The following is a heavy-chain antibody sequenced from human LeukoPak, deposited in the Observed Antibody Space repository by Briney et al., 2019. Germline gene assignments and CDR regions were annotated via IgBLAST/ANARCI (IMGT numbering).Heavy chain of an antibody. Sequence: GASVKVSCKASGYTFTSYYMHWVRQAPGQGLEWMGIINPSGGITSYAQKFQGRVTMTRDMSTSTAYMELSSLRSEDTAVYYCARVESWEHSGSSQDAFDIWGQGTVVTVSS. D-gene: IGHD1-26*01. V-gene: IGHV1-46*01. CDR3: ARVESWEHSGSSQDAFDI. J-gene: IGHJ3*02. CDR1: GYTFTSYY. CDR2: INPSGGIT.